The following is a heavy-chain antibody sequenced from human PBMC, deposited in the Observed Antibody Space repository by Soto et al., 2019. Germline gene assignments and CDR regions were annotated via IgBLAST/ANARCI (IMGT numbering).Heavy chain of an antibody. J-gene: IGHJ4*02. Sequence: GGSLRLSCAASGFAFSSYAMSWVRQAPGKGLEWVSAISGSGGSTYYADSVKGRFTISRDNSKNTLYLQMNSLRAEDTAVYYCALASITMTVVARRGEYYFDYWGQGTLVTVSS. V-gene: IGHV3-23*01. CDR2: ISGSGGST. CDR3: ALASITMTVVARRGEYYFDY. D-gene: IGHD3-22*01. CDR1: GFAFSSYA.